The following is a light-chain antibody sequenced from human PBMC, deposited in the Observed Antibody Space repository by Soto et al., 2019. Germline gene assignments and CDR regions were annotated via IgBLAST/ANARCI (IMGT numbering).Light chain of an antibody. V-gene: IGKV1-5*03. CDR3: PPYWGFSPWT. CDR1: QSVGSW. J-gene: IGKJ1*01. CDR2: KAS. Sequence: DIQMTQSPSTLSASVGDRVTITCRASQSVGSWLAWYQQKPGKAPKLLIYKASSLESGVPSRFSGSGSGTEVLSPIRRLAAYYFSSFHLPPYWGFSPWTFGQGTKVEIK.